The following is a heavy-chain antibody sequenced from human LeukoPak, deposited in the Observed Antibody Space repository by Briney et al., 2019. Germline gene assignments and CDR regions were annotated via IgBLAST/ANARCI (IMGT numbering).Heavy chain of an antibody. CDR2: ISGSGGST. V-gene: IGHV3-23*01. Sequence: GGSLRLSCAASGFTFSSYAMSWVRQAPGKGLEWVSAISGSGGSTYYADSVKGRFTISRDNAKNSLFLQMNSLTAADTAVYYCARQVATKGEWAFDVWGQGTMVTVSS. CDR3: ARQVATKGEWAFDV. CDR1: GFTFSSYA. J-gene: IGHJ3*01. D-gene: IGHD5-12*01.